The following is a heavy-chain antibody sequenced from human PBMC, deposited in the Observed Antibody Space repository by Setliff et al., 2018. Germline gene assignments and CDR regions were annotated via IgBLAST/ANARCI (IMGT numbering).Heavy chain of an antibody. CDR2: IYYSGST. CDR3: ARARRGHCSGGSCYPRDWFDP. D-gene: IGHD2-15*01. V-gene: IGHV4-59*08. Sequence: SETLSLTCAVYGGSFSTYYWIWIRQPPGKGLEWIGSIYYSGSTNYNPSLKSRVTISVDTSKNQFSLKLSSVTAADTAVYYCARARRGHCSGGSCYPRDWFDPWGQGTLVTVSS. CDR1: GGSFSTYY. J-gene: IGHJ5*02.